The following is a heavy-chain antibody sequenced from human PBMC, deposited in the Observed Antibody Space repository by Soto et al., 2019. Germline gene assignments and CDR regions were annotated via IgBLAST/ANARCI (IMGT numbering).Heavy chain of an antibody. CDR2: ISGSGGST. V-gene: IGHV3-23*01. D-gene: IGHD3-10*01. CDR3: AKDRGRGDFNWFDP. Sequence: GGSLRLSCAASGFTFSSYAMSWVRQAPGKGLEWVSAISGSGGSTYYTDSVKGRFTISRDNSKNTLYLQMNSLRAEDTAVYYCAKDRGRGDFNWFDPWGQGTLVTVSS. J-gene: IGHJ5*02. CDR1: GFTFSSYA.